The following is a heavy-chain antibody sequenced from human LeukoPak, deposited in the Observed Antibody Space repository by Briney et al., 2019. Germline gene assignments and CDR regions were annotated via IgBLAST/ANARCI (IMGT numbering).Heavy chain of an antibody. J-gene: IGHJ4*02. CDR1: GFTFSSYG. V-gene: IGHV3-23*01. D-gene: IGHD2-15*01. Sequence: GGSLRLSCAASGFTFSSYGMSWVRQAPGKGPEWVSAISGSGGSTYYADSVKGRFTISRDNSKNTLYLQMNSLRAEDTAVYYCAKAPVYCSGGSCYYQAYDYWGQGTLVTVSS. CDR3: AKAPVYCSGGSCYYQAYDY. CDR2: ISGSGGST.